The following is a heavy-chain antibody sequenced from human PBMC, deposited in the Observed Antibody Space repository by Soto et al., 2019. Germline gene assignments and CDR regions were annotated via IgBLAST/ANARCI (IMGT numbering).Heavy chain of an antibody. J-gene: IGHJ5*01. CDR1: GDSVSSKAAA. CDR3: TRALSGSYDS. Sequence: PSQTLSLTCAISGDSVSSKAAAWNWIRQSPSRGLEWLGRTYYRSKWSTDYAVSVKSRITINPDTSKNQFSLQLNSVTPEDTAVYYCTRALSGSYDSWGQGTLVTVSS. CDR2: TYYRSKWST. V-gene: IGHV6-1*01. D-gene: IGHD1-26*01.